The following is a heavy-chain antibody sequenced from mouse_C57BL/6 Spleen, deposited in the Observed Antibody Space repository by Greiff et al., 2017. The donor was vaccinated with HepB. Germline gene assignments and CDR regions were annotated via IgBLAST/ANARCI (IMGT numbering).Heavy chain of an antibody. J-gene: IGHJ4*01. CDR3: AQSRYYYGISYGGYYAMDY. CDR2: IWWNDDK. D-gene: IGHD1-1*01. Sequence: QVQLKESGPGILQPSQTLSLTCSFSGFSLSTSNMGIGWIRQPSGKGLEWLAHIWWNDDKYNNPSLKSRLTISKDTANNQVFLKITNGDTADTATDYSAQSRYYYGISYGGYYAMDYWGQVTSVTVSS. CDR1: GFSLSTSNMG. V-gene: IGHV8-5*01.